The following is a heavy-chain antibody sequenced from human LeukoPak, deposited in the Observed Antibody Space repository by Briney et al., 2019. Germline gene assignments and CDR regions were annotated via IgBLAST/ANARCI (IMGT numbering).Heavy chain of an antibody. D-gene: IGHD1-26*01. CDR2: ISYDGSNK. CDR3: ARGSSGSYYTLFDY. Sequence: PGRSLRLSCAASGFTFSSYAMHWVRQAPGKGLEWVAVISYDGSNKYYADSVKGRFTISRDNSKNTLYLQMNSLRAEDTAVYYCARGSSGSYYTLFDYWGQGTLVTVSS. CDR1: GFTFSSYA. V-gene: IGHV3-30*04. J-gene: IGHJ4*02.